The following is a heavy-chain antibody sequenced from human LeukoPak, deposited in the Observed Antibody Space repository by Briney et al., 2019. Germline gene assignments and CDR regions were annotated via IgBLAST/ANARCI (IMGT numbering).Heavy chain of an antibody. D-gene: IGHD5-12*01. CDR3: AKEADSGYEVFDY. CDR2: ISYDGSNK. CDR1: GFTFSSYG. Sequence: GRSLRLSCAASGFTFSSYGMHWVRQAPGKGLEWVAVISYDGSNKYYADSVKGRFTISRDNSKNTLYLQMNSLRAEDTAVYYCAKEADSGYEVFDYWGQGTLVTVSS. J-gene: IGHJ4*02. V-gene: IGHV3-30*18.